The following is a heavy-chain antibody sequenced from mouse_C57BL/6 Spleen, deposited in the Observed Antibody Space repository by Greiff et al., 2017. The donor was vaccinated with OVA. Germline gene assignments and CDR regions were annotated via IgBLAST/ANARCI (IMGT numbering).Heavy chain of an antibody. V-gene: IGHV1-9*01. CDR3: ASVGFITTVVAKGYCDV. J-gene: IGHJ1*03. Sequence: QVQLQQSGAELMKPGASVKLSCKATGYTFTGYWIEWVKQRPGHGLEWIGEILPGSGSTNYNEKFKGKATFTADTSSNTAYMQLSSLTTEDSAIYYCASVGFITTVVAKGYCDVWGTGTTVTVSS. D-gene: IGHD1-1*01. CDR2: ILPGSGST. CDR1: GYTFTGYW.